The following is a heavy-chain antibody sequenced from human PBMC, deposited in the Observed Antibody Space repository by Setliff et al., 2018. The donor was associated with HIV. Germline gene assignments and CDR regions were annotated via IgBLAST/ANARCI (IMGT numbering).Heavy chain of an antibody. CDR2: IYYSGST. V-gene: IGHV4-39*07. D-gene: IGHD2-15*01. CDR1: GGSISSSSYY. J-gene: IGHJ3*02. Sequence: SETLSLTCTVSGGSISSSSYYWGWIRQPPGKGLEWIGSIYYSGSTYYDPSLKSRVTISAATSKNQFSLKLNSVTAADTAVYYCARDLQVADVFDIWGQGTMVTVSS. CDR3: ARDLQVADVFDI.